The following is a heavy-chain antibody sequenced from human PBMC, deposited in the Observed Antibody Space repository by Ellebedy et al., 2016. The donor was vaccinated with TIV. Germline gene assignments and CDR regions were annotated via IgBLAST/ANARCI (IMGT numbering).Heavy chain of an antibody. CDR2: IYYSGST. J-gene: IGHJ4*02. CDR1: GGSISSSSYY. Sequence: SETLSLTXTVSGGSISSSSYYWGWIRQPPGKGLEWIGSIYYSGSTYYNPSLKSRVTISVDTSKNQFSLKLSSVTAADTAVYYCARPSYSGSYVGDDYWGQGTPVTVSS. V-gene: IGHV4-39*01. CDR3: ARPSYSGSYVGDDY. D-gene: IGHD1-26*01.